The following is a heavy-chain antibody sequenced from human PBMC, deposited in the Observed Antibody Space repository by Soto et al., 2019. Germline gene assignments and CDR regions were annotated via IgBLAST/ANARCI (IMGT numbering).Heavy chain of an antibody. V-gene: IGHV4-59*01. D-gene: IGHD2-15*01. J-gene: IGHJ4*02. CDR2: IYYSGST. CDR3: ARAPRVVVAATPGAFDY. CDR1: GGSISSYY. Sequence: PSETLSLTCTVSGGSISSYYWSWLRRPPGKGQELSGNIYYSGSTNYSPSLKSRVTISVDTSKNQLDLKLSSVTAADTAVYYCARAPRVVVAATPGAFDYWGQGTLVTVSS.